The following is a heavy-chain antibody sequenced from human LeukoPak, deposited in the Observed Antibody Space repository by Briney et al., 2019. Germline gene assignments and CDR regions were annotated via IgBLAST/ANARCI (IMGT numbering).Heavy chain of an antibody. D-gene: IGHD2-2*01. CDR3: ARGERGLYCSSTSCYPVL. Sequence: RPEGSLRLSCAASGFTFSSYSMNWVRQAPGKGLEWVSSISSSSSYIYYADSVKGRFTISRDNAKNSLYLQMNSLRAEDTAVYYCARGERGLYCSSTSCYPVLGGQGTLVTVSS. V-gene: IGHV3-21*01. CDR1: GFTFSSYS. CDR2: ISSSSSYI. J-gene: IGHJ4*02.